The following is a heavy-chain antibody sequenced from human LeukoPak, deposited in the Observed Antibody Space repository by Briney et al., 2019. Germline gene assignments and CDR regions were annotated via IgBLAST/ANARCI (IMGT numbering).Heavy chain of an antibody. J-gene: IGHJ4*02. Sequence: GGSLRLSCAASGFTFSSYAMSWVSQAPGKGLEWVSAISGSGGSTYYADSVKGRFTISRDNSKNTLYLQMNSLRAEDTAVYYCASGAPITIFGVGTFDYWGQGTLVTVSS. V-gene: IGHV3-23*01. CDR1: GFTFSSYA. D-gene: IGHD3-3*01. CDR3: ASGAPITIFGVGTFDY. CDR2: ISGSGGST.